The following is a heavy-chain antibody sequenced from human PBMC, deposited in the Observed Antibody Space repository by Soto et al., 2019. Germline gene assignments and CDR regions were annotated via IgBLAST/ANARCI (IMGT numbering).Heavy chain of an antibody. CDR2: INAYNGNT. V-gene: IGHV1-18*01. D-gene: IGHD3-16*01. Sequence: QVQLVQSGAEVKNPGASVKVSCKASGYSFTRYGIGWARQAPGQGLEWMGWINAYNGNTHYSQNLQGRLNLTTDTSPTPAYMELRSLRSNDTAIYYWAIVDVYVTPSPQDVWGQGTTVTVSS. CDR1: GYSFTRYG. CDR3: AIVDVYVTPSPQDV. J-gene: IGHJ6*02.